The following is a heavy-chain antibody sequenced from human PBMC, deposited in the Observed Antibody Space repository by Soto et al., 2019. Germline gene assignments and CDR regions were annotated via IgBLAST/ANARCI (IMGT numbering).Heavy chain of an antibody. J-gene: IGHJ3*02. V-gene: IGHV4-59*01. CDR1: GGSISSYY. CDR3: AGEGYCSGGSCFDAFDI. D-gene: IGHD2-15*01. Sequence: SETLSLTCTVSGGSISSYYWSWIRQPPGKGLEWIGYIYYSGSTNYNPSLKSRVTISVDTSKNKFSLKMSSVTAADTAVYYCAGEGYCSGGSCFDAFDIWGQGTMVT. CDR2: IYYSGST.